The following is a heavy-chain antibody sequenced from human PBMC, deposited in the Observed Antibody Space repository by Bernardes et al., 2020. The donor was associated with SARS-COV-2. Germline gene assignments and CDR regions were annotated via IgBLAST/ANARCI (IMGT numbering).Heavy chain of an antibody. CDR1: GDSISSFY. V-gene: IGHV4-4*07. CDR3: ARNVVVGAHYGMDV. CDR2: IYTSGST. Sequence: SETLSLTCTVSGDSISSFYWTWIRQPAGKGLEWIGRIYTSGSTNYNPSLKSRVTMSVDTSKNQFSLKLSSVTAADTAVYYCARNVVVGAHYGMDVWGQGTTVTVS. J-gene: IGHJ6*02. D-gene: IGHD2-2*01.